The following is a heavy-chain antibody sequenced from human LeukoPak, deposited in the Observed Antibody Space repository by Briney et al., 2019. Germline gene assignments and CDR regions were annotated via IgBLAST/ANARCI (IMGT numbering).Heavy chain of an antibody. D-gene: IGHD2-21*02. CDR3: ARGEEYCGGDCYSGDWFDP. Sequence: SETLSLTCTVSGGSISSSSYYWGWIRQPPGKGLEWIGSIYYSGSTYYNPSLKSRVTISVDTSKNQSSLKLSSVTAADTAVYYCARGEEYCGGDCYSGDWFDPWGQGTLVTVSS. CDR1: GGSISSSSYY. J-gene: IGHJ5*02. V-gene: IGHV4-39*07. CDR2: IYYSGST.